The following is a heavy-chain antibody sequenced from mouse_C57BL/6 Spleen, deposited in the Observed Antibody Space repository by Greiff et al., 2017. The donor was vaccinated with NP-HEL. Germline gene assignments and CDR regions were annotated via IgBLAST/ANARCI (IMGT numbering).Heavy chain of an antibody. CDR3: ARQEGLRRGYYAMDY. J-gene: IGHJ4*01. CDR2: IYPGDGET. CDR1: GYAFSSSW. V-gene: IGHV1-82*01. Sequence: QVQLQHSGPELVKPGASVKISCKASGYAFSSSWMNWVKQRPGKGLEWIGRIYPGDGETNYNGKFKGKATLTADNSTSTAYMQLRRLTSEDSAVYFCARQEGLRRGYYAMDYWGQGTSVTVSS. D-gene: IGHD2-4*01.